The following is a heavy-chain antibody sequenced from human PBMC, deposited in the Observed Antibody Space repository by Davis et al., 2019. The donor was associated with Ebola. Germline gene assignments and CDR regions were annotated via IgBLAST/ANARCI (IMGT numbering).Heavy chain of an antibody. D-gene: IGHD2-2*03. J-gene: IGHJ5*02. CDR3: ARLWILQAGVRFDP. CDR2: IYYSGST. CDR1: GGSISSSSYY. V-gene: IGHV4-39*01. Sequence: PSETLSLTCTVSGGSISSSSYYWGWIRQPPGKGLEWIGSIYYSGSTYYNPSLKSRVTISVDTSKNQFSLKLSSVTAANTAVYYCARLWILQAGVRFDPWGQGTLVTVSS.